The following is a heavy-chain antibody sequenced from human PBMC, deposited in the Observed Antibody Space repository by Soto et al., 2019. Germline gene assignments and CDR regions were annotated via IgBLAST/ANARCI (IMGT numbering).Heavy chain of an antibody. CDR3: ARGRCGDGYGMDV. Sequence: KASETLSLTCAVYGGSFSGYYWSWIRQPPGKGLEWIGEINHSGSTNYNPSLKSRVTISVDTSKNQFSLKLSSVTAADTAVYYCARGRCGDGYGMDVWGQGTTVTVSS. CDR1: GGSFSGYY. V-gene: IGHV4-34*01. J-gene: IGHJ6*02. D-gene: IGHD4-17*01. CDR2: INHSGST.